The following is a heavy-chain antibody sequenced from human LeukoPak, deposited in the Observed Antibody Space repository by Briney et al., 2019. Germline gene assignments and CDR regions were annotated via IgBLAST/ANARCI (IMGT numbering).Heavy chain of an antibody. CDR2: IKSKTDGGTT. CDR1: GFTFSSYW. CDR3: ARVPAATWGDY. J-gene: IGHJ4*02. V-gene: IGHV3-15*01. D-gene: IGHD2-2*01. Sequence: GGSLRLFCAASGFTFSSYWMHWVRQVPGKGLEWVGRIKSKTDGGTTDYAAPVKGRFTISRDDSKNTLYLQMNSLRAEDTAVYYCARVPAATWGDYWGQGTLVTVSS.